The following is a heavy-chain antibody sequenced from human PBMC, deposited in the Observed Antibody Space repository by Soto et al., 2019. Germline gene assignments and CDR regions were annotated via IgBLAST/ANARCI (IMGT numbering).Heavy chain of an antibody. CDR2: IYSSGST. J-gene: IGHJ4*02. D-gene: IGHD2-21*02. V-gene: IGHV4-59*01. CDR3: ARGHALVTAITDY. CDR1: GGSISSDD. Sequence: PSETLSLTCTVSGGSISSDDWSWIRQPPGKGLEWVGYIYSSGSTNYNPPLKGGVPISVATSTNQFSLKLSSVTAADTAVYSCARGHALVTAITDYWGQGTPVTVSS.